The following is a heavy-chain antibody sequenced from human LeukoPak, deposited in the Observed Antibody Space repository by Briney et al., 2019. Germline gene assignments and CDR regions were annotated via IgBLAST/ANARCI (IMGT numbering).Heavy chain of an antibody. D-gene: IGHD6-13*01. Sequence: SETLSLSCAVYGESFSDYYWTWIRQPPGRGLEWIGEINHSGSTNYNASLKSRVTMSVDTSKNQFSLKLSSVTAADTAVYFCARGGSSSWYGDAFDFWGQGTMVTVSA. J-gene: IGHJ3*01. CDR1: GESFSDYY. CDR2: INHSGST. V-gene: IGHV4-34*01. CDR3: ARGGSSSWYGDAFDF.